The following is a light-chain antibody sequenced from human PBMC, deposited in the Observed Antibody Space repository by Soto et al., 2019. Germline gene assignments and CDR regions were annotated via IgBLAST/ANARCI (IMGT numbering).Light chain of an antibody. J-gene: IGLJ1*01. Sequence: QSVLTQPASVSGSPGQSITFSCTGTSSDVGVYNYVSWYKQHPGKAPKLMIYGVSNRPSGVSNRFSGSKSGNTAALTSSGLHSEDEAAYYCSSYKSSSTGVFGTGTKLTVL. CDR2: GVS. CDR3: SSYKSSSTGV. V-gene: IGLV2-14*01. CDR1: SSDVGVYNY.